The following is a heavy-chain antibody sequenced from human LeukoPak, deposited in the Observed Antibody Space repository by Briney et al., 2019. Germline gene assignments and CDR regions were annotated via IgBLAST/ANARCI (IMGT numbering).Heavy chain of an antibody. CDR2: ISYIGTT. V-gene: IGHV4-59*01. D-gene: IGHD6-19*01. CDR1: GGSISDYY. CDR3: ARPHRDSSGWRDAFDI. J-gene: IGHJ3*02. Sequence: SSATLSLTCPVSGGSISDYYWSWIRPSPGKGLEWIGYISYIGTTYYNPSLMSRLTMSLDTSKNHFSLKVTSVTAADTAVYYCARPHRDSSGWRDAFDIWGQGTMVTVSS.